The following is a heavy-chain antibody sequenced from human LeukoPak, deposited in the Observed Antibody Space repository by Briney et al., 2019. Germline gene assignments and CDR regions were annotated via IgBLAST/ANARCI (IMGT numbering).Heavy chain of an antibody. V-gene: IGHV3-74*01. CDR3: AKMGCSGGSCYQYDAFDI. J-gene: IGHJ3*02. D-gene: IGHD2-15*01. CDR2: INSDGGST. Sequence: GGSLRLSCAASGFTFSSYWMHWVRQAPGKGLVWVSRINSDGGSTSYADSVKGRFTISRDNAKNTLYLQMNSLRAEDTAVYYCAKMGCSGGSCYQYDAFDIWGQGTMVTVSS. CDR1: GFTFSSYW.